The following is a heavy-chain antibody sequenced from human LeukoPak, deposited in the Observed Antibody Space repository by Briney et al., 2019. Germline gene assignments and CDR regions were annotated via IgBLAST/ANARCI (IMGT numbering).Heavy chain of an antibody. CDR3: AKEGYYYDSSGYAAYFDY. CDR2: LSDDGGST. V-gene: IGHV3-23*01. CDR1: GFTFNRYA. D-gene: IGHD3-22*01. Sequence: GGSLRLSCAASGFTFNRYAMSWVRQAPGKGLDWISGLSDDGGSTYYADSVKGRFTISRDNSKNTLYLQMNSLRAEDTAVYYCAKEGYYYDSSGYAAYFDYWGQGTLVTVSS. J-gene: IGHJ4*02.